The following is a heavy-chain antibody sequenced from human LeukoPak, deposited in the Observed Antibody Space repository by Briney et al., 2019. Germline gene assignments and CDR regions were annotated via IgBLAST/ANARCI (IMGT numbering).Heavy chain of an antibody. D-gene: IGHD1-26*01. CDR3: ARGYAGATTFDY. CDR2: IYYSGST. Sequence: KSSETLSLTCTVSGGSISSYYWSWIRQPPGKGLEWIGYIYYSGSTNYNPSLKSRVTISVDTSKNQFSLKLSSVTAADTAVYYCARGYAGATTFDYWGQGTLVTVSS. CDR1: GGSISSYY. J-gene: IGHJ4*02. V-gene: IGHV4-59*01.